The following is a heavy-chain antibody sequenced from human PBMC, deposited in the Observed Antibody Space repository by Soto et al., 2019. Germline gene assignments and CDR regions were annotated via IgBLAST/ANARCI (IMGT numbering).Heavy chain of an antibody. CDR1: NASDNSNC. D-gene: IGHD3-3*01. CDR3: ARLLQNWFDP. J-gene: IGHJ5*02. CDR2: IFSGGRT. Sequence: SETLSLTCTVSNASDNSNCWSWIRQSPGKGLEWIGYIFSGGRTNYNPSLKSRVTISIDSSKDQFSLRLTSVTAADTAVYYCARLLQNWFDPWGQGILVTVSS. V-gene: IGHV4-59*02.